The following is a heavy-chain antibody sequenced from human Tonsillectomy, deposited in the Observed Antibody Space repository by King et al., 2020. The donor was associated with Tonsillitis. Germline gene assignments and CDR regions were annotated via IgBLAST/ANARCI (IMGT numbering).Heavy chain of an antibody. CDR2: VYSGANT. V-gene: IGHV3-53*01. D-gene: IGHD3-22*01. J-gene: IGHJ2*01. CDR3: AREAYSESSGYVLVRGGYFDL. CDR1: GFTVDSHY. Sequence: VQLVESGGGLIQPGGSLRLSCEASGFTVDSHYMSWVRQAPGKGLELVSVVYSGANTYSADSVKGRFTISTDNSENTLFLQMNSLKVEDTAVYYCAREAYSESSGYVLVRGGYFDLWGRGTLVTVSS.